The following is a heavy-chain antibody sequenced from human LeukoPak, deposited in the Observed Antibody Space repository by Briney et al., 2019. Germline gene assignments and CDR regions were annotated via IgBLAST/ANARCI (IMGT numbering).Heavy chain of an antibody. J-gene: IGHJ4*02. V-gene: IGHV4-59*01. CDR2: IYYSGST. Sequence: SETLSLTCTVSGGSISSYYWSWIPQPPGKGLEWIGYIYYSGSTNYNPSLKSRVTISVDTSKNQFSLKLSSVTAADTAVYYCARYLVGANYYFDYWGQGTLVTVSS. D-gene: IGHD1-26*01. CDR1: GGSISSYY. CDR3: ARYLVGANYYFDY.